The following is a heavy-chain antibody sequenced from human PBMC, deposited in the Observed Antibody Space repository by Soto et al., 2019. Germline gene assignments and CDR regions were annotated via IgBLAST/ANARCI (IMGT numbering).Heavy chain of an antibody. CDR3: VKDGKPYAVDV. D-gene: IGHD2-2*01. CDR1: GVTVDEHG. J-gene: IGHJ6*02. V-gene: IGHV3-9*01. CDR2: ISWDSGSE. Sequence: ISCTASGVTVDEHGMHWVRQAPGKGPEWVSGISWDSGSEVYADSVRGRFTILRDNAKNSLYLQMKSLRAEDTALYYCVKDGKPYAVDVCSQGIKLAFSS.